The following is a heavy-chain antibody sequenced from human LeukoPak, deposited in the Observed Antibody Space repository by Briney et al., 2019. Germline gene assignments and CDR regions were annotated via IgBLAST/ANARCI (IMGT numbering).Heavy chain of an antibody. V-gene: IGHV3-33*01. Sequence: PGGSLRLSCVASGFTFSSYGIRWVRQAPGKGLEWVAVTWYDGSNKYYADSVKGRFTISRDNSKNTLYLQMNSLRAEDTAVYYCARDKVQLWSLDAFDIWGQGTMVTVSS. CDR2: TWYDGSNK. D-gene: IGHD5-18*01. J-gene: IGHJ3*02. CDR3: ARDKVQLWSLDAFDI. CDR1: GFTFSSYG.